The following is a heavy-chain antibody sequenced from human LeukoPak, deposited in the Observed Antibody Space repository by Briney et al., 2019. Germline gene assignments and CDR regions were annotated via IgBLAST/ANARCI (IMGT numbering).Heavy chain of an antibody. Sequence: QPGGSLRLSCAASGFTFSSYAMHWVRQAPGKGLEWVAVISYDGSNKYYADPVKGRFTISRDNSKNTLYLQMNSLRAEDTAVYYCARDSSGPFDYWGQGTLVTVSS. V-gene: IGHV3-30-3*01. CDR2: ISYDGSNK. CDR1: GFTFSSYA. D-gene: IGHD6-19*01. CDR3: ARDSSGPFDY. J-gene: IGHJ4*02.